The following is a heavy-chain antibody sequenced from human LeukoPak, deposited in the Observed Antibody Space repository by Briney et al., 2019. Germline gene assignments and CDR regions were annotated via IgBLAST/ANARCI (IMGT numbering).Heavy chain of an antibody. D-gene: IGHD3-3*01. J-gene: IGHJ6*02. CDR2: INPNSGGT. CDR1: GYTFTGYY. CDR3: ARDRNYDFWSGYPYGMDV. Sequence: ASVTVSCKASGYTFTGYYMHWVRQAPGQGLEWMGWINPNSGGTNYAQKFQGRVTMTRDTSISTAYMELSRLRSDDTAVYYCARDRNYDFWSGYPYGMDVWGQGTTVTVSS. V-gene: IGHV1-2*02.